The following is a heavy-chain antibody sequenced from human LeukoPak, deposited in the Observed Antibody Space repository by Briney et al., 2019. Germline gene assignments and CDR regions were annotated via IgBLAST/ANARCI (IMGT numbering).Heavy chain of an antibody. CDR1: GGSFSNYY. J-gene: IGHJ6*02. Sequence: KPSETLSLTCTVSGGSFSNYYWGWIRQPAGKGLEWIGRIYTSGSTNYNPSVKSRVTMSVDTSNNQFSLKLTSVTAADTAVYYCARQPPQYYGMDVWGQGTTVTVSS. CDR2: IYTSGST. CDR3: ARQPPQYYGMDV. D-gene: IGHD1-14*01. V-gene: IGHV4-4*07.